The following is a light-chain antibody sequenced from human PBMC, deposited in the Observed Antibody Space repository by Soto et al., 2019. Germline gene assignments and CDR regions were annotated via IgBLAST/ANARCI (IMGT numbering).Light chain of an antibody. CDR1: QSISSW. J-gene: IGKJ1*01. V-gene: IGKV1-5*01. CDR3: QQYNSYWT. Sequence: DIQMTQSPSTRSASIGDRVTIAFRASQSISSWLAWYQQKPGKAPKLLIYDASRLESGVPSRFSGSGSGTEFTLTISSLQPDDFATYYCQQYNSYWTFGQGTKVDTK. CDR2: DAS.